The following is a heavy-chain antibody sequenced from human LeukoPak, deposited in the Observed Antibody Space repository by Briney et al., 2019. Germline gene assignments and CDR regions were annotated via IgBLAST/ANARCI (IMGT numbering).Heavy chain of an antibody. CDR3: ARDEYSYGYNTVYYYGMDV. CDR1: GFTFSSYW. D-gene: IGHD5-18*01. CDR2: IKQDGSEK. Sequence: GGSLRLSCAASGFTFSSYWMSWVRQAPGKGLEWVANIKQDGSEKYYVDSVKGRFTISRGNAKNSLYLQMNSLRAEDTAVYYCARDEYSYGYNTVYYYGMDVWGQGTTVTVSS. V-gene: IGHV3-7*01. J-gene: IGHJ6*02.